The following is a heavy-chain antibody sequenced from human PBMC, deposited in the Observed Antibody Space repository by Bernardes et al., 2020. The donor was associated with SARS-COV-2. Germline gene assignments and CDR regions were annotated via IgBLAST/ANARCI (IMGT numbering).Heavy chain of an antibody. J-gene: IGHJ6*02. D-gene: IGHD3-9*01. CDR2: IKQDGSEK. CDR3: ARDPKLRYFDWLLGEGGMDV. V-gene: IGHV3-7*03. CDR1: GFTFSSYW. Sequence: GGSLRLFCAASGFTFSSYWMSWVRQAPGKGLEWVANIKQDGSEKYDVDSVKGRFTISRDNAKNSLYLQMNSLRAEDTAVYYCARDPKLRYFDWLLGEGGMDVWGQGTTVTVSS.